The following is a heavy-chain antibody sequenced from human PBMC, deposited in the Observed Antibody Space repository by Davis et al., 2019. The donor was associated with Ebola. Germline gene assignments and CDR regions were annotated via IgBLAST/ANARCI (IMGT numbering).Heavy chain of an antibody. V-gene: IGHV1-46*03. J-gene: IGHJ4*02. CDR1: GYTFTSHY. CDR2: INPSGGST. Sequence: AASVKVSCKASGYTFTSHYIHWVRQAPGQGLEWMGIINPSGGSTTYAQVFQGRVTMTRDTSTSIVYMELSSLRSEDTAVYYCARAVTPYDFWSGIFDYWGQGTLVTVSS. D-gene: IGHD3-3*01. CDR3: ARAVTPYDFWSGIFDY.